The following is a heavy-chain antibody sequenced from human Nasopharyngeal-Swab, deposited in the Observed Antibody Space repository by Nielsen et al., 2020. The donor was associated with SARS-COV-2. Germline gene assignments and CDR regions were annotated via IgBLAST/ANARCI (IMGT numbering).Heavy chain of an antibody. Sequence: SHTLSLTCVISGHSVASNRAAWPSISQSPSRGLEWLGRAYYRSTWYLDYAVSVQGRISINPDPTKNLFSLHLNSVTLDDTAVYYCARGSHKSGWFWGRGTLVTVSS. J-gene: IGHJ4*02. CDR2: AYYRSTWYL. CDR3: ARGSHKSGWF. CDR1: GHSVASNRAA. V-gene: IGHV6-1*01. D-gene: IGHD6-19*01.